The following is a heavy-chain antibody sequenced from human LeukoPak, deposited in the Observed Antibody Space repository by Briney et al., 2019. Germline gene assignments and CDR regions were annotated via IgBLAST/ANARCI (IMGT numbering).Heavy chain of an antibody. CDR1: GGSISSSSYY. CDR3: ASGRYYFDY. Sequence: SETLSLTCTVSGGSISSSSYYWAWIRQPPGKGLEWIGSVSYNGGTSYTPSLKSRVTMAVDTSKNQFSLRLSSVTAADTAVYYCASGRYYFDYWGQGTLVTVSS. J-gene: IGHJ4*02. CDR2: VSYNGGT. V-gene: IGHV4-39*07.